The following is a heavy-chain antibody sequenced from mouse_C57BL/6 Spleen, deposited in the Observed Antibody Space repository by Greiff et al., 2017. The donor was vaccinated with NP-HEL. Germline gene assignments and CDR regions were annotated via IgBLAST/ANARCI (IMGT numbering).Heavy chain of an antibody. Sequence: QVQLQQSGAELVRPGSSVKLSCKASGYTFTSYWMDWVKQRPGQGLEWIGNIYPSDSETHYNQKFKDKATLTVDKSSSTAYMQLSSLTSEDSAVYYCATTGTFYYAMDYWGQGTSVTVSS. J-gene: IGHJ4*01. V-gene: IGHV1-61*01. CDR1: GYTFTSYW. CDR2: IYPSDSET. CDR3: ATTGTFYYAMDY. D-gene: IGHD4-1*02.